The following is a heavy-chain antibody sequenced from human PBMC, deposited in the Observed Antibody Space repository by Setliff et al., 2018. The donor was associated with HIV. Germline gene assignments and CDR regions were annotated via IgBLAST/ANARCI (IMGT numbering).Heavy chain of an antibody. CDR2: INHSGST. CDR3: ARKGGLSRYYYYYMDV. Sequence: SETLSLTCAVYGGSFNGYYWSWIRQPPGKGLEWIGEINHSGSTNYNPSLKSRVTISVDTSKNQFSLKLSSVTAADTAVYYCARKGGLSRYYYYYMDVWGKGTTVTVSS. CDR1: GGSFNGYY. J-gene: IGHJ6*03. D-gene: IGHD3-16*01. V-gene: IGHV4-34*01.